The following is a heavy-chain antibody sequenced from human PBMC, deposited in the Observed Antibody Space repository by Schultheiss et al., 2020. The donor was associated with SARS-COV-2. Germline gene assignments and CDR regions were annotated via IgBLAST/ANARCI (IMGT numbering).Heavy chain of an antibody. CDR2: IYYSGST. Sequence: SETLSLTCTVSGGSISSSSYYWGWIRQPPGKGLEWIGSIYYSGSTYYNPSLKSRVTISVDTSKNQFSLKLSSVTAADTAVYYCARLPGTYYDFWSVHYAPFLYYFDYWGQGTLVTVSS. D-gene: IGHD3-3*01. V-gene: IGHV4-39*01. CDR3: ARLPGTYYDFWSVHYAPFLYYFDY. J-gene: IGHJ4*02. CDR1: GGSISSSSYY.